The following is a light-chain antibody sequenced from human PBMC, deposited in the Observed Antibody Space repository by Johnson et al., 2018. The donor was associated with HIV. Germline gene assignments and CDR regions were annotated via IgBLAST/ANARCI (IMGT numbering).Light chain of an antibody. Sequence: QSVLTQPPSVSAAPGQKVTISCSGTYSNIGNNYVSWYQQLPGTAPKLLIYQNAKRPSGIPDRCSGPKSGTSATLGLTGLQTGDEADHYCGTGDTSLSVGGFFGTGNKVTVL. J-gene: IGLJ1*01. CDR1: YSNIGNNY. CDR3: GTGDTSLSVGGF. V-gene: IGLV1-51*02. CDR2: QNA.